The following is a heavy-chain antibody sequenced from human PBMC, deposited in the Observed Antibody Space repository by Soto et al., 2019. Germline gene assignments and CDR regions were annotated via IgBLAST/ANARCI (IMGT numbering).Heavy chain of an antibody. CDR1: GGSISSSY. V-gene: IGHV4-4*07. CDR3: AREPIVEGPPGYNWFDP. D-gene: IGHD3-22*01. CDR2: FYTTGRA. Sequence: SETLSLTCSVPGGSISSSYWNWIRQPAGKGLEWIGRFYTTGRASYNPSLTGRLTLSGDTSKNQFSLRLGSVTAADTAVYYCAREPIVEGPPGYNWFDPWGQGILVTVSS. J-gene: IGHJ5*02.